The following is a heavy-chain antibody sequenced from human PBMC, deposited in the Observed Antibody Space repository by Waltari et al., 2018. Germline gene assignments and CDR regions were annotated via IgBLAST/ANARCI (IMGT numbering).Heavy chain of an antibody. V-gene: IGHV4-39*01. Sequence: QLQLQESGPGLVKPSETLSLTCTVSGGSISSSSYYWGWIRQPPGKGLEWIGSIYYSGSTYYNPSLKSRVTISVDTSKNQFSLKLSSVTAADTAVYYCARGIVLLLARIAAAAPGAWFDPWGQGTLVTVSS. CDR2: IYYSGST. CDR3: ARGIVLLLARIAAAAPGAWFDP. J-gene: IGHJ5*02. CDR1: GGSISSSSYY. D-gene: IGHD6-13*01.